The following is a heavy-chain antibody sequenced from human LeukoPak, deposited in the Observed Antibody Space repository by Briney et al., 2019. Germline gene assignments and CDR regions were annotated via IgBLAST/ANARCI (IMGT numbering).Heavy chain of an antibody. D-gene: IGHD3-16*02. V-gene: IGHV1-69*13. CDR1: GGTLSRFS. CDR3: VKGIITFGRVIVNDAFET. J-gene: IGHJ3*02. CDR2: IIPSFGTA. Sequence: ASVKVSCKASGGTLSRFSISWVRQAPGQGLEYMGGIIPSFGTANYAQKFQGRVTITADESTGTAYMELSSLRSEDTALYYCVKGIITFGRVIVNDAFETWGQGTMVIVSS.